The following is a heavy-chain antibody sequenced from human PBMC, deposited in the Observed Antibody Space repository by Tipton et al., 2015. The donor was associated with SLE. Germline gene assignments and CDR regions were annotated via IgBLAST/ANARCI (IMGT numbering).Heavy chain of an antibody. CDR3: ARVMRGYTYGAFDS. J-gene: IGHJ4*02. V-gene: IGHV4-61*08. Sequence: TLSLTCTVSGDSISRTGYYWSWIRQPPGKGLGCLGYIYYSGSTNYSPSLKSRVTFSLDTSKNHFSLKLTSVTAADTAVYYCARVMRGYTYGAFDSWGQGSLVTVSS. CDR2: IYYSGST. D-gene: IGHD5-18*01. CDR1: GDSISRTGYY.